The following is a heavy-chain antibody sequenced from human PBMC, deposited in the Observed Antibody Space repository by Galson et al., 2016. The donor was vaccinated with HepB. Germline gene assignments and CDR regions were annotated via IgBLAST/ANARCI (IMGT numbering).Heavy chain of an antibody. CDR1: GFTFDDYA. CDR3: GKGGRMMAAAGDH. V-gene: IGHV3-9*01. D-gene: IGHD6-13*01. Sequence: SLRLSCAASGFTFDDYAMHWVRQAPGRALEWVSSINWNSGYIAYADSVKGRFTISRDNAKRSLYLQMNSLTTEDTAFYYCGKGGRMMAAAGDHWGQGVLVIVSS. CDR2: INWNSGYI. J-gene: IGHJ4*02.